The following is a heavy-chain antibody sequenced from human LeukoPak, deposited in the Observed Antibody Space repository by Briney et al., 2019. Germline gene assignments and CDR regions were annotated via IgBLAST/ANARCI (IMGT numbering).Heavy chain of an antibody. CDR1: GFSLSTSGVG. CDR3: AHTPGGYCGGGKCYTPYHFDY. D-gene: IGHD2-15*01. Sequence: SGPTLVNPTQTLTLTCTFSGFSLSTSGVGVGWIRQPPGKALEWLVVIYWNDDKRYSPSLKSRLTITKDTSKNQVVLTMTNMDPVDTATYYCAHTPGGYCGGGKCYTPYHFDYWGQGNLVTASS. CDR2: IYWNDDK. J-gene: IGHJ4*02. V-gene: IGHV2-5*01.